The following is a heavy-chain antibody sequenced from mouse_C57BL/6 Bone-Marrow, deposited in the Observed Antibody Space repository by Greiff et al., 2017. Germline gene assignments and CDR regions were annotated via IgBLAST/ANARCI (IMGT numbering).Heavy chain of an antibody. CDR3: ASYYSNHNWYFDV. D-gene: IGHD2-5*01. Sequence: QVQLQQPGAELVRPGSSVKLSCKASGYTFTSYWMHWVKQRPIQGLEWIGNIDPSDSDTHYNQKFKDKATLTVDKSSSTAYMQLSSLTSEDSAVYDGASYYSNHNWYFDVWGTGTTVTVSS. J-gene: IGHJ1*03. CDR1: GYTFTSYW. CDR2: IDPSDSDT. V-gene: IGHV1-52*01.